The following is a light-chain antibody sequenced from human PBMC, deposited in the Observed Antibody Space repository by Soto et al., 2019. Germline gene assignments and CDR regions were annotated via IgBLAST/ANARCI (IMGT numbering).Light chain of an antibody. CDR1: QSVSSS. V-gene: IGKV3-15*01. CDR2: GAS. Sequence: EIVMTQSPATLSVSPGERATLSCRASQSVSSSLAWYQQNPGQAPSLLIYGASTRATGIPARFSGSGSGTEFTLTISSLQSEDFAVYYCQQYNNCWTFGQGTKVDI. CDR3: QQYNNCWT. J-gene: IGKJ1*01.